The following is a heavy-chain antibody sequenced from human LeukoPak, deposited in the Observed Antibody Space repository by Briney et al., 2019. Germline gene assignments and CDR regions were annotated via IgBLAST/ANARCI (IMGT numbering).Heavy chain of an antibody. V-gene: IGHV4-39*07. D-gene: IGHD4-17*01. Sequence: SETLSRTCTVSAGSIISSSDYWGWIRQPPGKGLEVIGSIYYSGNTYYNPSLKSRVTMSGDTSKNQFSLQLNCVTAADTAVYYCARSYGESSNWFDAWGPGIMVTV. CDR1: AGSIISSSDY. CDR2: IYYSGNT. J-gene: IGHJ5*02. CDR3: ARSYGESSNWFDA.